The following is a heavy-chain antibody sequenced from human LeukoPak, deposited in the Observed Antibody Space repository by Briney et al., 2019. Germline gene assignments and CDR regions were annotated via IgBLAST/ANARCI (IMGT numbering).Heavy chain of an antibody. V-gene: IGHV3-23*01. J-gene: IGHJ6*04. D-gene: IGHD2-8*01. CDR1: GFTFSSYA. Sequence: GGSLRLSCAASGFTFSSYAMSWVRQAPGKGLEWVSAISGSGGSTYYADSVKGRFTISRDNAKNSLYLQLTSLRAEDTAVYYCATRYCTISACRASSYKSFDVWGKGTTVTVSS. CDR3: ATRYCTISACRASSYKSFDV. CDR2: ISGSGGST.